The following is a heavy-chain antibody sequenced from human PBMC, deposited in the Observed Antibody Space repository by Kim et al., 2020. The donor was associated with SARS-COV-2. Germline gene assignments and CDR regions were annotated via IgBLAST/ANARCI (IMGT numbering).Heavy chain of an antibody. Sequence: GGSLRLSCTASGFTFSRYTMHWVRQAPGKGLEWVSSISEGSDYIYYADSMKGRFTVSRDKAEHSLYLQMNSPGAEDTAIYYCARNPLPTSYCSGSSCYSYWGQGTLVTVSS. V-gene: IGHV3-21*01. J-gene: IGHJ1*01. CDR2: ISEGSDYI. CDR1: GFTFSRYT. D-gene: IGHD2-15*01. CDR3: ARNPLPTSYCSGSSCYSY.